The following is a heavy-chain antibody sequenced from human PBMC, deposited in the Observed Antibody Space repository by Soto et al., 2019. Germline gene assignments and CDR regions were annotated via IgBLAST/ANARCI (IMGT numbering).Heavy chain of an antibody. CDR3: ALANYPSSYCHY. D-gene: IGHD4-4*01. CDR2: IYWDDDK. Sequence: QITLKESGPTLVKPTQTLTLTCTFSGFSLSTSGVGVGWIRQAPGKALEWLALIYWDDDKRYRPSLKSRLTITKDTSKNQVVLTMTNMDPVDTATYYCALANYPSSYCHYWGEGTLVTVSS. J-gene: IGHJ4*02. CDR1: GFSLSTSGVG. V-gene: IGHV2-5*02.